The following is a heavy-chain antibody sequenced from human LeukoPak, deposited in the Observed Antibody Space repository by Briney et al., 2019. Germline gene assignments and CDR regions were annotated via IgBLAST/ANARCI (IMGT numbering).Heavy chain of an antibody. V-gene: IGHV3-30*18. CDR1: GFTFSSYG. CDR2: ISYDGSNK. D-gene: IGHD2-15*01. Sequence: QPGGSLRLSCAASGFTFSSYGMHWVRQAPGKGLEWVAVISYDGSNKYYADSVKGRFTISRDNSKNTLYLQMNSLRAEDTAVYYCAKDLHCSGGSCYYGRGGTTYGMDVWGQGTTVTVSS. J-gene: IGHJ6*02. CDR3: AKDLHCSGGSCYYGRGGTTYGMDV.